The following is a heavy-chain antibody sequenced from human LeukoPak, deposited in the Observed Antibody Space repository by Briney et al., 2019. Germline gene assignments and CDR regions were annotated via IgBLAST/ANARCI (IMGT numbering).Heavy chain of an antibody. CDR3: AREGGVAADY. Sequence: GGSLRLSCAASGFTFSIYAMTWVRQAPGKGLEWVSAISGRGDRTYYADSVEGRFTISRDNAKNSLYLQMNSLRAEDTAVYYCAREGGVAADYWGQGTLVTVSS. CDR1: GFTFSIYA. D-gene: IGHD2-15*01. J-gene: IGHJ4*02. V-gene: IGHV3-23*01. CDR2: ISGRGDRT.